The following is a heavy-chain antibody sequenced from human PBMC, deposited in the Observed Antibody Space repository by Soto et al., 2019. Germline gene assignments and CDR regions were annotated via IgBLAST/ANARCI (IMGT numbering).Heavy chain of an antibody. CDR3: TRGLASGDY. D-gene: IGHD6-6*01. J-gene: IGHJ4*02. CDR2: INPNGGST. V-gene: IGHV1-46*03. CDR1: GYIFTNFY. Sequence: QVQLVQPGAEVKKPGASVKFSCKASGYIFTNFYIHWVRQAPGQGLEWIGIINPNGGSTNYAQNFQGSVAMTRDTSTSKVYMDLSSLRSEDTAVYYCTRGLASGDYWGQGTLITVSS.